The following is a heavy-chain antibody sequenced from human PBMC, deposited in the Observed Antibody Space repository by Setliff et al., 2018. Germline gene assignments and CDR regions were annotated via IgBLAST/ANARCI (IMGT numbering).Heavy chain of an antibody. J-gene: IGHJ4*02. CDR3: ARDRTYYGSGTYTRWFDY. CDR1: GGSVRSHY. V-gene: IGHV4-59*02. Sequence: SETLSLTCTVSGGSVRSHYWSWIRHSPGKGLERIGFIFYSGDTKSNPSLKSRVTMSVDTSKNQFSLQLSSVTAADTAVYYCARDRTYYGSGTYTRWFDYWGQGTLVTVSS. D-gene: IGHD3-10*01. CDR2: IFYSGDT.